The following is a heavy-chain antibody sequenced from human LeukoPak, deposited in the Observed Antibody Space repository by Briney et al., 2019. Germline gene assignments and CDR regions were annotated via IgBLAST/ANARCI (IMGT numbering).Heavy chain of an antibody. CDR2: IYYSGST. Sequence: SETLSLTCTVSGVSISSYYWSWIRQPPGKGLEWIGYIYYSGSTNYNPSLKSRVTISVDTSKNQFSLKLSSVTAADTAVYYCARDRPTYYYDSSGYLDYWGQGTLVTVSS. J-gene: IGHJ4*02. CDR1: GVSISSYY. CDR3: ARDRPTYYYDSSGYLDY. D-gene: IGHD3-22*01. V-gene: IGHV4-59*01.